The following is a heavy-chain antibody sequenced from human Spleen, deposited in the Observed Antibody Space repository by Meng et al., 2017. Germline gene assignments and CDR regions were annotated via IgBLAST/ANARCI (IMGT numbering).Heavy chain of an antibody. CDR2: MKQDGSVK. CDR1: GFTFGNYW. D-gene: IGHD2-8*02. V-gene: IGHV3-7*01. CDR3: ARYSTGPSRIDV. Sequence: SCAASGFTFGNYWMTWVRQAPGKGLEWVANMKQDGSVKNYVDSVKGRFTISRDNAKDSLYLQMDSLRAEDTAAYYCARYSTGPSRIDVWGQGTTVTVSS. J-gene: IGHJ6*02.